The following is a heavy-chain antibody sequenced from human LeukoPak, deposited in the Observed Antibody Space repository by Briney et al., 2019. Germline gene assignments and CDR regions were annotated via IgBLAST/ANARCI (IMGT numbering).Heavy chain of an antibody. Sequence: HPGGSLRLSCAASGFTFSNYAMHWVRQAPGKGLEWVAVISYDGSNKYYADSVKGRFTISRDNPKNTLYLQMNSLRAEDTAVYYCARDASYSGTYGFQHWGQGTLVTVSS. D-gene: IGHD1-26*01. CDR1: GFTFSNYA. CDR3: ARDASYSGTYGFQH. J-gene: IGHJ1*01. CDR2: ISYDGSNK. V-gene: IGHV3-30-3*01.